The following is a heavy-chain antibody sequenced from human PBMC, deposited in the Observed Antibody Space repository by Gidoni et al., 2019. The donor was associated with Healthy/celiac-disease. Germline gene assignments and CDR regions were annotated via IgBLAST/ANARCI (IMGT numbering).Heavy chain of an antibody. CDR3: AKDLAIAPPSYYYYYYGMDV. Sequence: QVQLVESGGGVVQPGRSLRLSCAASGFPFSSYGMHWVRQAPGKGLEWVAVISYDGSNKYYADSVKGRFTISRDNSKNTLYLQMNSLRAEDTAVYYCAKDLAIAPPSYYYYYYGMDVWGQGTTVTVSS. CDR2: ISYDGSNK. J-gene: IGHJ6*02. D-gene: IGHD2-21*01. V-gene: IGHV3-30*18. CDR1: GFPFSSYG.